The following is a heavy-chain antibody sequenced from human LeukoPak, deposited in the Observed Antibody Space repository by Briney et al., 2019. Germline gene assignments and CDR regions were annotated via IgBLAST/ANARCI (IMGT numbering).Heavy chain of an antibody. V-gene: IGHV1-3*01. CDR2: INAGNGNT. Sequence: ASVKVSCKASGYTFAKYAIHWVRQAPGQRLEWMGWINAGNGNTRYSQKFQGGVTITRDTSASTAYMELSSLRSEDTAVYYCASGLSVAGLDYWGQGTLVTVSS. CDR1: GYTFAKYA. J-gene: IGHJ4*02. D-gene: IGHD6-19*01. CDR3: ASGLSVAGLDY.